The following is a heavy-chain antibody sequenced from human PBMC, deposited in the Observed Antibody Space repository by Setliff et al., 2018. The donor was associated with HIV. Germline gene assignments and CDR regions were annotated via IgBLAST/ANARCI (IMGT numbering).Heavy chain of an antibody. D-gene: IGHD6-19*01. Sequence: KPSETLSLTCDVYSGSLSGYYWSWIRQSPGKGLEWIGEINDSGNANYNPSLKSRFTISIDTSKNHFSLTLKSVTAADTAVFYCARRTSFIGGAVAGNFDLWGQGTPVTVSS. J-gene: IGHJ4*02. CDR3: ARRTSFIGGAVAGNFDL. V-gene: IGHV4-34*01. CDR1: SGSLSGYY. CDR2: INDSGNA.